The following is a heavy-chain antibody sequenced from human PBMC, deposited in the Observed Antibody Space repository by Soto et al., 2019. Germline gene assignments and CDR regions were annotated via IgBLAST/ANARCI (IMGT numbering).Heavy chain of an antibody. V-gene: IGHV4-34*01. CDR1: GGFFSDYF. D-gene: IGHD2-2*01. CDR2: INHSGST. CDR3: GRVGRPGYCDSTSCFGSGAFDI. Sequence: SETLSLTCAVYGGFFSDYFWSWIRQPPGKGPEWIGEINHSGSTSHNPSLKSRVTISVDTSKNQFSLTLSSVTAADTAVYYCGRVGRPGYCDSTSCFGSGAFDIWGQGMMVTVSS. J-gene: IGHJ3*02.